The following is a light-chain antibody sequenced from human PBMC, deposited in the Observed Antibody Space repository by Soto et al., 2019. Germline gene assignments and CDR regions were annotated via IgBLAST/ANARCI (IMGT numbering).Light chain of an antibody. CDR3: GTWEDSRFSFV. CDR2: AND. V-gene: IGLV1-51*01. Sequence: QSVLTQPPSVSAAPGQRVTIFCSGSNINIGDNHVSWYQHLPRTAPKLVVYANDRRPSDHSGLFSGYRSGTAAKLVIDGLQAEDEAVYCWGTWEDSRFSFVFGTGTKVTVL. CDR1: NINIGDNH. J-gene: IGLJ1*01.